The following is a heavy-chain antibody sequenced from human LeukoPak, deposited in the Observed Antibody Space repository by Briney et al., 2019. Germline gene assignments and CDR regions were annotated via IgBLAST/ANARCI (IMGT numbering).Heavy chain of an antibody. J-gene: IGHJ4*02. CDR3: ARVFWSGPTLPDDY. CDR2: ISSSSSYI. Sequence: GGSLRLSCAASGFTFSSYSMNWVRQAPGKGLEWVSSISSSSSYIYYADSVKGRFTISRDNAKNSLYLQMNSLRAEDTAVYYCARVFWSGPTLPDDYWGQGTLVTVSS. V-gene: IGHV3-21*01. CDR1: GFTFSSYS. D-gene: IGHD3-3*01.